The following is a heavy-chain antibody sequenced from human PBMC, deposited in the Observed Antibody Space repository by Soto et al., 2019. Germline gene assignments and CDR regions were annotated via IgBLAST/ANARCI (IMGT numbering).Heavy chain of an antibody. CDR2: SNPNSGGT. CDR1: GYTFTGYY. V-gene: IGHV1-2*02. Sequence: ASVKISCKASGYTFTGYYMHWVRQAPGQGLEWMGWSNPNSGGTNYAQKFQGRVTMTRDTSISTAYMELSRLRSDDTAVYYCARAAYCSSTSCYSGLGGGMEVWGQGTKVTVSS. CDR3: ARAAYCSSTSCYSGLGGGMEV. D-gene: IGHD2-2*01. J-gene: IGHJ6*02.